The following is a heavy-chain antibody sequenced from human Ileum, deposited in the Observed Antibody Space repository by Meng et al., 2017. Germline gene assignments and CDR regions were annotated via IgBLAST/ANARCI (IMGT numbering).Heavy chain of an antibody. V-gene: IGHV4-34*01. CDR1: GGSFSGYY. CDR3: ARRVGATPYAYNWLDP. CDR2: IDHSGGT. D-gene: IGHD1-26*01. Sequence: QVHLQRWSVSLLTPSETLSLTCGVYGGSFSGYYWSWIRQPPGKGLEWIGEIDHSGGTNYNPSLKNRVTISVDTSNNRFSLKLSSVKAADTALYFCARRVGATPYAYNWLDPWGQGTLVTVSS. J-gene: IGHJ5*02.